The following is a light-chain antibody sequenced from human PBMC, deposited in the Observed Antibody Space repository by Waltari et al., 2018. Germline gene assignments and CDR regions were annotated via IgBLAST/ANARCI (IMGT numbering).Light chain of an antibody. CDR2: WAS. V-gene: IGKV4-1*01. J-gene: IGKJ2*01. CDR1: QTVLYSSTNKNY. Sequence: DIVMTQSPDSLAVSLGESATITCKSIQTVLYSSTNKNYLAWYQQKPGQPPKLLIYWASTRESWVPDRFSGRGSGTDFTLTVSSLQAEDVAVYYCHQYYTTPYTFGQGTKLKIK. CDR3: HQYYTTPYT.